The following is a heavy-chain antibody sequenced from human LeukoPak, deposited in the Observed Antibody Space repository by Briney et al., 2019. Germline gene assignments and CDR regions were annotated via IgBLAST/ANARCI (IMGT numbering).Heavy chain of an antibody. CDR1: GFTFSDRY. Sequence: GGSLRLSCAASGFTFSDRYMDWVRQAPGKGLEWVGRIRNKANNYSTEYAASVRGRFTIARHDSKNSLYLQMNSLKTEDTAVYYCARGGPLYYYDGQFDLWGRGTLVTVSS. CDR2: IRNKANNYST. D-gene: IGHD3-22*01. CDR3: ARGGPLYYYDGQFDL. V-gene: IGHV3-72*01. J-gene: IGHJ2*01.